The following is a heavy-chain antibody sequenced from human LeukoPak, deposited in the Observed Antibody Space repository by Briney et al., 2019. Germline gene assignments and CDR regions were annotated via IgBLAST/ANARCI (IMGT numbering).Heavy chain of an antibody. CDR1: GFTFSGYW. CDR3: TRGGDGYNLGVFDY. J-gene: IGHJ4*02. V-gene: IGHV3-7*03. Sequence: GGSLRLSCAASGFTFSGYWMSWVRQAPGKGLKWVANIKQDGSEKYYVDSVKGRFTISRDNAKNSLYLQMNSLKTEDTAVYYCTRGGDGYNLGVFDYWGQGTLVTVSS. CDR2: IKQDGSEK. D-gene: IGHD5-24*01.